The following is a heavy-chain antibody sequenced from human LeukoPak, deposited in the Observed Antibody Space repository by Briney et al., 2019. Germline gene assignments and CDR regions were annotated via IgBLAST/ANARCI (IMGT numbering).Heavy chain of an antibody. D-gene: IGHD4/OR15-4a*01. V-gene: IGHV3-30*02. CDR2: IRYDGSNK. J-gene: IGHJ4*02. CDR3: ASGDYGDPPLNY. CDR1: GFTFSSYG. Sequence: PGGSLRLSCAASGFTFSSYGMHWVRQAPGKGLEWVAFIRYDGSNKYYADSVKGRFTISRDNSKNTLYLQMNSLRSDDTAVYYCASGDYGDPPLNYWGQGTLVTVSS.